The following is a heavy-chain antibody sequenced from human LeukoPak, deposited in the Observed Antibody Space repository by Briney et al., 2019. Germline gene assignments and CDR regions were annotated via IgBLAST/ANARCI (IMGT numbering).Heavy chain of an antibody. CDR1: GFTVSSNY. CDR2: IYSGGST. V-gene: IGHV3-66*01. J-gene: IGHJ4*02. Sequence: GGSLRLSCAASGFTVSSNYMSWVRQAPGKGLEWVSVIYSGGSTYYADSVKGRFTISRDNSRKTQYLQMNSLRDEDTAVYFCAKAPFGTVGYVPYFDYWGQGTLVPVSS. CDR3: AKAPFGTVGYVPYFDY. D-gene: IGHD5-12*01.